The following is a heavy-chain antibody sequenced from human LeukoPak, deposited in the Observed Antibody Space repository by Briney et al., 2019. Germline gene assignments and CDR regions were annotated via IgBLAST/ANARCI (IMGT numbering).Heavy chain of an antibody. V-gene: IGHV4-38-2*02. Sequence: SETLSLTCTVSGYSISSGYYWGWIRQPPGKGLEWIGSIYHSGSTYYNPSLKSRVTISVDTSKNQFSLKLSSVTAADTAVYYCARQGRIQLWLPYGYWGQGTLVTVSS. CDR3: ARQGRIQLWLPYGY. CDR1: GYSISSGYY. CDR2: IYHSGST. D-gene: IGHD5-18*01. J-gene: IGHJ4*02.